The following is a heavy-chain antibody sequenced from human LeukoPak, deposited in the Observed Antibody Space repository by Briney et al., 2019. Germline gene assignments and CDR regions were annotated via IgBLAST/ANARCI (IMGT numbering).Heavy chain of an antibody. Sequence: GGSLRLSCAASGFTFSSFAMTWVRQAPGKGLEWVSTVSGSAGSTDYADSVKGRFTISRDNLKNTLYLQMNGLRAEDTAVYYCAKNRGHCVDGVCHNYYYMDVWGRGTTVTVSS. CDR3: AKNRGHCVDGVCHNYYYMDV. J-gene: IGHJ6*03. CDR1: GFTFSSFA. D-gene: IGHD2-8*02. CDR2: VSGSAGST. V-gene: IGHV3-23*01.